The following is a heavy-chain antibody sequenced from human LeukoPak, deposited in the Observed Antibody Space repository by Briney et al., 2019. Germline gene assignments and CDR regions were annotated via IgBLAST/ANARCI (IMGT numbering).Heavy chain of an antibody. J-gene: IGHJ5*02. D-gene: IGHD2-2*01. CDR3: ARGVVVVPAAKNTPLGWFDP. CDR2: INAGNGNT. Sequence: ASVKVSCKASGYTSTSYAMHWVRQAPGQRLEWMGWINAGNGNTKYSQKFQGRVTITRDTSASTAYMELSSLRSEDTAVYYCARGVVVVPAAKNTPLGWFDPWGQGTLVTVSS. CDR1: GYTSTSYA. V-gene: IGHV1-3*01.